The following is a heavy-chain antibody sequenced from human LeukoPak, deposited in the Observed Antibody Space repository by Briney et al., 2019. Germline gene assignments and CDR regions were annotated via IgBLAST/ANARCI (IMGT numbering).Heavy chain of an antibody. CDR3: VRDCIGCHGFDY. Sequence: ASVKVSCKASGYTFTNYGITWVRQAPGQGLEWMGWVSAYADNTNYVQKVQGRVAMTTDTSTSTAYMELRSLRSDDTAVYYCVRDCIGCHGFDYWGQGTQVTVSS. CDR1: GYTFTNYG. J-gene: IGHJ4*02. CDR2: VSAYADNT. D-gene: IGHD2-15*01. V-gene: IGHV1-18*01.